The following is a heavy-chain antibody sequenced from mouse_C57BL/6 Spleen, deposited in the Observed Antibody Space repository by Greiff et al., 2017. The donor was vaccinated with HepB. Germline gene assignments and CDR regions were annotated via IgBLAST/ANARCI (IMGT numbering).Heavy chain of an antibody. V-gene: IGHV1-26*01. CDR1: GYTFTDYY. CDR2: INPNNGGT. CDR3: ARPEDAMDY. Sequence: VQLQQSGPELVKPGASVKISCKASGYTFTDYYMNWVKQSHGKSLEWIGDINPNNGGTSYNQKFKGKATLTVDKSSSTAYMELRSLTSEDSAVYYCARPEDAMDYWGQGTSVTVSS. J-gene: IGHJ4*01.